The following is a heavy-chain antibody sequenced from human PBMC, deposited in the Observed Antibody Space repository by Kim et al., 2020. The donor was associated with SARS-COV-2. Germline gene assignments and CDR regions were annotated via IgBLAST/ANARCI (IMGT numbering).Heavy chain of an antibody. J-gene: IGHJ4*02. Sequence: GGSLRLSCAASGFTFSSYWMSWVRQAPGKGLEWVANIKQDGSEKYYVDSVKGRFTISRDNAKNSLYLQMNSLRAEDTAVYYCASYDSSGYFAYYFDYWGQGTPVTVSS. V-gene: IGHV3-7*03. CDR3: ASYDSSGYFAYYFDY. D-gene: IGHD3-22*01. CDR1: GFTFSSYW. CDR2: IKQDGSEK.